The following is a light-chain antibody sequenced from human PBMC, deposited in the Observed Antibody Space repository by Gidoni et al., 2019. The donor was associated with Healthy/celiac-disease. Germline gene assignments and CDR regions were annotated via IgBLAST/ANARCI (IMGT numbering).Light chain of an antibody. CDR2: GNT. Sequence: SVLTQPPSVSGAPGQRVPISCPGSSPNIGDGYDVHWYQQLPGTAPKLLIYGNTNRPSGVPDRFSGSKSGTSTSLAITGLQAEDEADYYCQSYDSSLSGSRVFGGGTKLTVL. CDR1: SPNIGDGYD. V-gene: IGLV1-40*01. J-gene: IGLJ3*02. CDR3: QSYDSSLSGSRV.